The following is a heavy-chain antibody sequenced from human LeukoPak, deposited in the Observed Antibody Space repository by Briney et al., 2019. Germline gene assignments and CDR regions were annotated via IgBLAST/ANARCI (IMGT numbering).Heavy chain of an antibody. CDR2: IYYSGST. J-gene: IGHJ3*02. Sequence: SETLSLTSTVSGGSISSYYCSWIRQPPGKGLEWIGYIYYSGSTNYNPSLKSRVTISVDTSKKQFSLKLSSVTAADPAVYYCARVRFLELLPDAFDIWGQGTMVTVSS. D-gene: IGHD3-3*01. V-gene: IGHV4-59*01. CDR3: ARVRFLELLPDAFDI. CDR1: GGSISSYY.